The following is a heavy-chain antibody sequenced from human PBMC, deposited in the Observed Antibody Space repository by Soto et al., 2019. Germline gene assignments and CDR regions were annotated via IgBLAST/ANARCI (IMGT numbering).Heavy chain of an antibody. J-gene: IGHJ4*02. Sequence: GGSLRLSCAASGFTFSSYAMSWVRQAPGKGLEWVSAISGSGGSTYYADSVKGRFTISRDNSKNTLYLQMNSLRAEDTAVYYCAKLYYYDSSGYSPYYFDYWGQGTLVTVS. CDR3: AKLYYYDSSGYSPYYFDY. V-gene: IGHV3-23*01. CDR2: ISGSGGST. CDR1: GFTFSSYA. D-gene: IGHD3-22*01.